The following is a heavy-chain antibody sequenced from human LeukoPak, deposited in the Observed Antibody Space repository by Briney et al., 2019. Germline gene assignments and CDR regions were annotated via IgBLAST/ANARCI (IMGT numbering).Heavy chain of an antibody. CDR1: GFTFNNYA. CDR3: ARDPPYYSSSWSSRYYFDY. D-gene: IGHD6-13*01. J-gene: IGHJ4*02. Sequence: AGGSLRLSCAASGFTFNNYAMHWVRQAPGKGLEWVAVISYDGSNKYYADSVKGRFTISRDNSKSTLYLQVNSLRAEDTAVYYCARDPPYYSSSWSSRYYFDYWGQGTLVTVSS. CDR2: ISYDGSNK. V-gene: IGHV3-30-3*01.